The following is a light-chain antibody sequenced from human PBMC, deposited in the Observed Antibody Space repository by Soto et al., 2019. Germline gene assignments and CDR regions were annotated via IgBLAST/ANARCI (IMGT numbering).Light chain of an antibody. Sequence: EIVMTQSPATLSVSPGESAALSGGSSQSVSNNLTWYQQKPGQAPRLLIYDASTRATGIPARFSGSGSGTNFTLTISRLEPEDFAVYYCQQYGSSFSRTFGQGTKVDIK. CDR1: QSVSNN. CDR2: DAS. V-gene: IGKV3-15*01. CDR3: QQYGSSFSRT. J-gene: IGKJ1*01.